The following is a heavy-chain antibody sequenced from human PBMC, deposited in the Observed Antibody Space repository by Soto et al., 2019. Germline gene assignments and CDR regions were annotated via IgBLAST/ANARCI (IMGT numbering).Heavy chain of an antibody. D-gene: IGHD2-15*01. V-gene: IGHV1-69*13. Sequence: ASVNVSCKSSGGTFSSYSISWVRQAPGQGLECMGGIIPIFGTANYAQKFQGRVTITADESTSTAYMELSSLRSEDTAVYYCARADSGWYYLDYWGQGTLVTVS. CDR3: ARADSGWYYLDY. J-gene: IGHJ4*02. CDR2: IIPIFGTA. CDR1: GGTFSSYS.